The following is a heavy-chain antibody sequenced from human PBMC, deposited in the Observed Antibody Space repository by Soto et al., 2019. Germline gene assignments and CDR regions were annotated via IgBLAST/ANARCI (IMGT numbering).Heavy chain of an antibody. CDR1: GFSLSTSGVG. CDR3: AHRLRPVAAAARYNWFDP. J-gene: IGHJ5*02. Sequence: SGPTLVKPTQTLTLTCTFSGFSLSTSGVGVGWIRQPPGKALEWLALIYWDDDKRYSPSLKSRLTITKDTSKNQVVLTMTNMDPVDTAAYYWAHRLRPVAAAARYNWFDPWGQGTLVTVSS. D-gene: IGHD6-13*01. CDR2: IYWDDDK. V-gene: IGHV2-5*02.